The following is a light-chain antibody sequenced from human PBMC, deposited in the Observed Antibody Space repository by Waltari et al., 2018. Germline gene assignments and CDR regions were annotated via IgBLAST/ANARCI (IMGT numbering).Light chain of an antibody. CDR1: SSDIGTYNL. V-gene: IGLV2-8*01. Sequence: QSALTQPPSASGSPGQSVTISCTGTSSDIGTYNLVSWYQQGPGKAPKLSIYEVTKRPSGVPDRFSGSKSGDTASLTVSGLQADDEADYYCSSYAGSGNVVFGGGTKLTVL. J-gene: IGLJ3*02. CDR3: SSYAGSGNVV. CDR2: EVT.